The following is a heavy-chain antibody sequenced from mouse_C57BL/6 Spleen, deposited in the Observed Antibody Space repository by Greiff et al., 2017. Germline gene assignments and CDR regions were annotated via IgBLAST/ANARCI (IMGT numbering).Heavy chain of an antibody. Sequence: EVNVVESGGGLVKPGGSLKLSCAASGFTFSSYAMSWVRQTPEKRLEWVATISDGGSYTYYPDNVKGRFTISRDNAKNNLYLQMSHLKSEDTAMYYCARDSTYGNYADWYFDVWGTGTTVTVSS. V-gene: IGHV5-4*01. CDR3: ARDSTYGNYADWYFDV. D-gene: IGHD2-1*01. CDR2: ISDGGSYT. J-gene: IGHJ1*03. CDR1: GFTFSSYA.